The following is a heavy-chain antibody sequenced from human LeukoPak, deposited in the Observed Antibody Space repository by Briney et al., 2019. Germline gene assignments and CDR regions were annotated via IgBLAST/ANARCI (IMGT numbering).Heavy chain of an antibody. D-gene: IGHD3-22*01. CDR3: AKGGYDSSGYIDY. J-gene: IGHJ4*02. V-gene: IGHV3-53*05. CDR1: GFTVSSNY. Sequence: GGSLRLSCAASGFTVSSNYMSWVRQAPGKGLEWVSVIYSGGSTYYADSVKGRFTISRDNSKNTLYLQMNSLRTEDMALYYCAKGGYDSSGYIDYWGQGTLVTVSS. CDR2: IYSGGST.